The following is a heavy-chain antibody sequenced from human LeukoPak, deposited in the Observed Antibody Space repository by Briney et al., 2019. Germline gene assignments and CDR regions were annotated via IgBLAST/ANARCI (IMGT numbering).Heavy chain of an antibody. Sequence: ASVKVSCKASGYTFTGYYMHWVRQAPGQGLEWMGWINPNSGGTNYAQKFQGRVTMTRDTSISTAYLELSRLRSDDTAVYYCARGTQCSGGGCYVFDIWGQGTMVTVSS. CDR1: GYTFTGYY. V-gene: IGHV1-2*02. D-gene: IGHD2-15*01. CDR2: INPNSGGT. J-gene: IGHJ3*02. CDR3: ARGTQCSGGGCYVFDI.